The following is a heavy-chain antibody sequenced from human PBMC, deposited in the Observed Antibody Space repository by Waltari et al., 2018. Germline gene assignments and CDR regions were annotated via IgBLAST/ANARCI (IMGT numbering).Heavy chain of an antibody. V-gene: IGHV1-69*05. Sequence: QVQLVQSGAEVKKPGSSVKVSCKASGGTFSSYAISWVRQAPGQGLEWMGGIIPIFGTANYAQKCQGRVTITTDESTSTAYMELSSLRSEDTAVYYCARDKLMVQGVITDYYYGMDVWGQGTTVTVSS. J-gene: IGHJ6*02. CDR2: IIPIFGTA. CDR3: ARDKLMVQGVITDYYYGMDV. D-gene: IGHD3-10*01. CDR1: GGTFSSYA.